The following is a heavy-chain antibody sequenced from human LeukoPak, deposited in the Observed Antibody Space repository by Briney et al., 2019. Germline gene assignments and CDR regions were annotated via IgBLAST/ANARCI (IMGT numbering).Heavy chain of an antibody. Sequence: GGSLRLSCAASGLTVSSNYMSWVRWAPGKGLEWVSVLYSGGNTYYADSVKGRFSISRDNSKNTLYLQMNSLRAEDTAVYYCASYGSGRYYFDYWGQGTLVTVSS. D-gene: IGHD3-10*01. V-gene: IGHV3-53*01. CDR1: GLTVSSNY. CDR2: LYSGGNT. CDR3: ASYGSGRYYFDY. J-gene: IGHJ4*02.